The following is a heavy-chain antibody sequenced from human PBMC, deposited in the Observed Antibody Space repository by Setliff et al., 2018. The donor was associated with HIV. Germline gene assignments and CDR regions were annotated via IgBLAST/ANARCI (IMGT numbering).Heavy chain of an antibody. CDR2: IYPDDSYT. D-gene: IGHD6-19*01. Sequence: PGESLKISCEASGYTFTNYWIAWVRQMPGKGLEWMGLIYPDDSYTTYSPAFEGHVTFSADKSITTAYLQWSSLKASDTAIYYCVRHRSAVAGTRIGYCYYMDVWGKGTTVTVSS. J-gene: IGHJ6*03. CDR1: GYTFTNYW. V-gene: IGHV5-51*01. CDR3: VRHRSAVAGTRIGYCYYMDV.